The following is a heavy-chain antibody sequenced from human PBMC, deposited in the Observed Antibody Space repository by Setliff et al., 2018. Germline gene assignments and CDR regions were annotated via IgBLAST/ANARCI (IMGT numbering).Heavy chain of an antibody. V-gene: IGHV1-46*01. CDR3: ARFRVSSGGYNYYAMDV. CDR2: IDPSGFST. J-gene: IGHJ6*02. D-gene: IGHD1-26*01. Sequence: ASVKVSCKASGYTFANYYMHWVRQAPGQGLEWMGIIDPSGFSTNYAQKLQDRVTITTDTSTATVYMELRGLRSDDTATYYCARFRVSSGGYNYYAMDVWGQGTTVTVSS. CDR1: GYTFANYY.